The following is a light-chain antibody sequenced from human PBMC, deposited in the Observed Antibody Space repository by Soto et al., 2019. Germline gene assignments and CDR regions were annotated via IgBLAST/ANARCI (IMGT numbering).Light chain of an antibody. Sequence: IVLTQSPGTLSLSPGERATLSCRASQTVGNNYLAWYQQKPGQTPRLLIHGASNRATGIPDRISGSGSGTDLTLFISRLEPEDFAVYYCQQYASSPLTFGGGPKVEIK. J-gene: IGKJ4*01. CDR2: GAS. CDR1: QTVGNNY. CDR3: QQYASSPLT. V-gene: IGKV3-20*01.